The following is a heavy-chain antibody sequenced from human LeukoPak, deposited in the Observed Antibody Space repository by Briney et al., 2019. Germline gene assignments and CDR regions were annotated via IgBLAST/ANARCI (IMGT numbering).Heavy chain of an antibody. CDR1: GFTISNYW. D-gene: IGHD7-27*01. CDR2: INSDATGT. V-gene: IGHV3-74*01. CDR3: ARAPGAFDY. J-gene: IGHJ4*02. Sequence: GGSLRLSCAASGFTISNYWMHWVRQAPGKGLVWVSRINSDATGTAYADSVRGRFTISRDNAKNTVYLHMNSLRAEDTAVYYCARAPGAFDYWGQGTLVTVSS.